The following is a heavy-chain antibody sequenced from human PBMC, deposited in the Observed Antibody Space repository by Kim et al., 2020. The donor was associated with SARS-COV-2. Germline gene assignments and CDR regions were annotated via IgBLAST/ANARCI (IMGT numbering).Heavy chain of an antibody. CDR2: ISYDGSNK. D-gene: IGHD3-10*01. V-gene: IGHV3-30*18. Sequence: GGSLRLSCAASGFTFSSYGMHWVRQAPGKGLEWVAVISYDGSNKYYADSVKGRFTISRDNSKNTLYLQMNSLRAEDTAVYYCAKDLLFAMDYYGSGSPPDFDYWGQGTLVTVSS. CDR3: AKDLLFAMDYYGSGSPPDFDY. J-gene: IGHJ4*02. CDR1: GFTFSSYG.